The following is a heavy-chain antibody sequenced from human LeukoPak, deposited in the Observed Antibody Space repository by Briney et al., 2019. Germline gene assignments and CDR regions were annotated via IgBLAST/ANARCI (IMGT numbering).Heavy chain of an antibody. J-gene: IGHJ6*03. D-gene: IGHD1-26*01. CDR3: ARISRVGATGHYYYYMDV. Sequence: RASVKVSCKASGYTFTGYYMHWVRQAPGQGLEWMGWINPTSGGTNYTQKFQGRVTMTRHTSISTAYMELSRLRADDTAVYYCARISRVGATGHYYYYMDVWGKGTTVTVSS. CDR2: INPTSGGT. CDR1: GYTFTGYY. V-gene: IGHV1-2*02.